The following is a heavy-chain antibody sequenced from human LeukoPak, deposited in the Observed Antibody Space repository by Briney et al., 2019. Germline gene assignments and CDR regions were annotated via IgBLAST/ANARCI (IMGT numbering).Heavy chain of an antibody. J-gene: IGHJ1*01. CDR3: ARGGEALAEYFQH. Sequence: GASVKVSCKASGYTYTSYYMHWVRQAPGQGLEWMGIINPSGGSTSYAQKFQGRVTMTRDTSTSTVYMELSSLRSEDTAVYYRARGGEALAEYFQHWGQGTLITVSS. CDR1: GYTYTSYY. CDR2: INPSGGST. V-gene: IGHV1-46*01. D-gene: IGHD4-17*01.